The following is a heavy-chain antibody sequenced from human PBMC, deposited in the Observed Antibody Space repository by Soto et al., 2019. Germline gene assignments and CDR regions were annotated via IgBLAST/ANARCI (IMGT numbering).Heavy chain of an antibody. V-gene: IGHV3-53*01. J-gene: IGHJ4*02. D-gene: IGHD3-22*01. CDR3: ARRPLNSNGAY. CDR2: IYSSGST. CDR1: GFTVSSND. Sequence: EVQLVESGGDLIQPGGSLRLSCAASGFTVSSNDMSWVRQAPGKGLEWVSLIYSSGSTKYADSVKGRFTISRDNSKNTVHRQTNTLRTEDTAVYYCARRPLNSNGAYWGQGTLVTVSS.